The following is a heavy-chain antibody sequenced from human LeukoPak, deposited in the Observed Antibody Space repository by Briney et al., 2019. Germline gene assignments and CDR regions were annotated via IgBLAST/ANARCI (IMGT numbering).Heavy chain of an antibody. D-gene: IGHD1/OR15-1a*01. CDR3: AREFRTTTWSFDAFDL. Sequence: GGSLRLSCAAPGFTVSSNYMSCVRQAPGKGLEWVSVIYSGGSTYYADSVKGRFTISRHISQNTLYLQMNSLRAEDTAVYYCAREFRTTTWSFDAFDLWGQGTMVTVSS. CDR2: IYSGGST. V-gene: IGHV3-53*04. CDR1: GFTVSSNY. J-gene: IGHJ3*01.